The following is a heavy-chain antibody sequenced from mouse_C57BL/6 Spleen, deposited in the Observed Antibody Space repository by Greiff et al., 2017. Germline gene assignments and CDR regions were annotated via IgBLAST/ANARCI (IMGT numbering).Heavy chain of an antibody. Sequence: DVHLVESGGGLVQPGGSLKLSCAASGFTFSDYGMAWVRQAPRKGPEWVAFISNLAYSIYYADTVTGRFTISRENAKNTLYLEMSSLRSEDTAMYYCARHPFITSYAMDYWGQGTSVTVSS. CDR1: GFTFSDYG. CDR2: ISNLAYSI. J-gene: IGHJ4*01. D-gene: IGHD1-1*01. V-gene: IGHV5-15*01. CDR3: ARHPFITSYAMDY.